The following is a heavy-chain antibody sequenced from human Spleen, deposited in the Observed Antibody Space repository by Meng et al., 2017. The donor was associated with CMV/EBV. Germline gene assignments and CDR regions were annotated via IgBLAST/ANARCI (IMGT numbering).Heavy chain of an antibody. CDR1: GFTFSSYA. CDR3: ARGVQRFFGVADY. CDR2: ISSSSSYI. V-gene: IGHV3-21*01. J-gene: IGHJ4*02. D-gene: IGHD3-3*01. Sequence: GESLKISCAASGFTFSSYAMSWVRQAPGKGLEWVSSISSSSSYIYYADSVKGRFTISRDNAKNSLYLQMNSLRAEDTAVYYCARGVQRFFGVADYWGQGTLVTVSS.